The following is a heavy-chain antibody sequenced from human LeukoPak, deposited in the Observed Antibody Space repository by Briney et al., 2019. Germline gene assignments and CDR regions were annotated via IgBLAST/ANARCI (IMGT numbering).Heavy chain of an antibody. CDR2: INPDGSEH. CDR3: VRGRPY. J-gene: IGHJ4*02. V-gene: IGHV3-7*05. CDR1: RFTFSNYW. Sequence: GGSLRLSCAASRFTFSNYWMSWVRQAPGKGPEWVASINPDGSEHYYVDSVKGRFTISRDNAKDSLYLQMSSLRVEDTAVYFCVRGRPYWGQGTLVTVSS.